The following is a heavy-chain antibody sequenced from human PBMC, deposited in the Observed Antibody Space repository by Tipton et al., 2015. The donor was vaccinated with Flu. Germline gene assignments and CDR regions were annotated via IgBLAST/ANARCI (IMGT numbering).Heavy chain of an antibody. D-gene: IGHD3-22*01. V-gene: IGHV4-39*01. CDR1: SGSIRSTNYF. Sequence: GLVKPSETLSLTCTVSSGSIRSTNYFCAWIRQPPGKRLELIGSIYPSGTTYYNPSLKSRVTISVDTSKSQFSLMLRSVTAADTALFYCARAYYYDSNAYHYHYMDVWGKGTTVTVSS. CDR2: IYPSGTT. CDR3: ARAYYYDSNAYHYHYMDV. J-gene: IGHJ6*03.